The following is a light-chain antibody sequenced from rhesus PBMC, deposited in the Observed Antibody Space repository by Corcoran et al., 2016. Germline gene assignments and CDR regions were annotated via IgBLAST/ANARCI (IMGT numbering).Light chain of an antibody. CDR2: DAS. CDR1: QSVRSR. Sequence: EIVMTQSPATLSLSPGERATLSCRASQSVRSRLAWYQQKPGQAPRLLIYDASRRAPGIPDRFSGSGSGTEFTLTISSLEPEDVGVYYCQQDYSWPPTFGQGTKVEIK. V-gene: IGKV3-17*03. J-gene: IGKJ1*01. CDR3: QQDYSWPPT.